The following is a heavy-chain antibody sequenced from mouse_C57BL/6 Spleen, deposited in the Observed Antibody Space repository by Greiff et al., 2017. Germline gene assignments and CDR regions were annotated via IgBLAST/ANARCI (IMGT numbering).Heavy chain of an antibody. CDR1: GYTFTSYW. CDR2: IDPSDSYT. Sequence: QLQQPGAELVMPGASVKLSCKASGYTFTSYWMHWVKQRPGQGLEWIGEIDPSDSYTNYNQKFKGKSTLTVDKSSSTAYMQLSSLTSEDSAVYYCARKGNLDYYVAYYFDYWGQGTTLTVSS. V-gene: IGHV1-69*01. D-gene: IGHD1-1*01. J-gene: IGHJ2*01. CDR3: ARKGNLDYYVAYYFDY.